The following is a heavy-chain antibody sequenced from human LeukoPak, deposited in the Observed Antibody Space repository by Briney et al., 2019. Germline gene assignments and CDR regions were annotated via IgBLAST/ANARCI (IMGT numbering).Heavy chain of an antibody. CDR2: IHNSGNT. J-gene: IGHJ5*01. CDR3: AREGTTGRNLNWFDS. D-gene: IGHD1-1*01. Sequence: KPSETLSLTCTVSGGSISSSSYHLRWIRQPPGKGLEWIGHIHNSGNTNYNPSLKSRVTLSVDTSKNQFSLKLSSVTAADTAVYYCAREGTTGRNLNWFDSWGQGTLVTVSS. CDR1: GGSISSSSYH. V-gene: IGHV4-61*01.